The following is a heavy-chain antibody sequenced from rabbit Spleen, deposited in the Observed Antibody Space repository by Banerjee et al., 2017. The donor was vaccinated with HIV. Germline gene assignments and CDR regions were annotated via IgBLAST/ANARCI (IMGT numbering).Heavy chain of an antibody. J-gene: IGHJ4*01. CDR3: ARGASIIPLYFDL. D-gene: IGHD1-1*01. Sequence: QEQLEESGGDLVKPEGSLTLTCTASGFSFSSSYWICWVRQAPGKGLEWIACIYAGGSGTTYATWAKGRFTISKTSSTTVTLQMTSLTAADTATYFCARGASIIPLYFDLWGPGTLVTVS. CDR1: GFSFSSSYW. V-gene: IGHV1S45*01. CDR2: IYAGGSGTT.